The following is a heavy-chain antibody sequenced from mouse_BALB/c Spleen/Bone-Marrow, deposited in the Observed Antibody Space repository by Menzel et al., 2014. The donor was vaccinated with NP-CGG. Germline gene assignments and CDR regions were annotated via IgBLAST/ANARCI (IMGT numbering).Heavy chain of an antibody. Sequence: DVQLVESGGGLVQPGGFLKLSCAASGFDFRTYWMSWVRQAPGKGLEWIGEINPDSKTKNYAPSLKDKFIISRDNAKNTLYLRMSKVRSEDTALYYCARMGYYGWLAYWGQGTLVTVSA. CDR3: ARMGYYGWLAY. J-gene: IGHJ3*01. V-gene: IGHV4-1*02. CDR1: GFDFRTYW. CDR2: INPDSKTK. D-gene: IGHD1-1*01.